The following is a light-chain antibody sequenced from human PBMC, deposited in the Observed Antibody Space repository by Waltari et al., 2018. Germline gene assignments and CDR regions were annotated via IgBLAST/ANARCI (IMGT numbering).Light chain of an antibody. CDR3: AVWDDSLNGWV. Sequence: QSVLTQPPSASGTPGQRVTIPFSGSSSNIGINPVNWYQQPPGTAPKLLIYRNNQRPSGVPDRFSGSKSGTSASLAISGLQSEDEADYYCAVWDDSLNGWVFGGGTKLTVL. CDR2: RNN. V-gene: IGLV1-44*01. CDR1: SSNIGINP. J-gene: IGLJ3*02.